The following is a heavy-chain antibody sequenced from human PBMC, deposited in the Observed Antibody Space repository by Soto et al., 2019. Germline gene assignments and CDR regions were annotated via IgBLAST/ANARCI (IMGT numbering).Heavy chain of an antibody. CDR3: ASRSMVAFDY. V-gene: IGHV4-34*01. D-gene: IGHD5-12*01. CDR1: GGSFSGYY. J-gene: IGHJ4*02. Sequence: SETLSLTCAVYGGSFSGYYWSWIRQPPGKGLEWIGEINHSGSTNYNPSLKSRVTISVDTSKNQFSLKLSSVTAADTAVYYCASRSMVAFDYWGQGTLVTVSS. CDR2: INHSGST.